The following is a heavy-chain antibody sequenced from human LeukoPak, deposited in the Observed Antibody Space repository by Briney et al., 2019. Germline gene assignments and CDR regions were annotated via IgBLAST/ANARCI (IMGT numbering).Heavy chain of an antibody. CDR3: ARDSRYSSGWYNWFDP. J-gene: IGHJ5*02. CDR2: IYTSGST. V-gene: IGHV4-4*07. Sequence: SETLSLTCTVSGGSISSYYWSWIRQPAGKGLEWIGRIYTSGSTNYNPSLKSRVTMSVDTSKNQFSLKLSSVTAADTAVYYCARDSRYSSGWYNWFDPWGQGTLVTVSS. D-gene: IGHD6-13*01. CDR1: GGSISSYY.